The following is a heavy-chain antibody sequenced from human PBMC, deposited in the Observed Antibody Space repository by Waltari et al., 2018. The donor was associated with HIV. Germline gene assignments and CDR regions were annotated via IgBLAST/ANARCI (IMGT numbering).Heavy chain of an antibody. V-gene: IGHV3-33*01. CDR1: GFTFSSYG. Sequence: QVKLVESGGGVVQPGRSLRLSCAASGFTFSSYGMHWVRQAPGKGLEWVAVIWYDGSNKYYADSVKGRFTISRDNSKNTLYLQMNSLRAEDTAVYYCARGASAEELLYYFDYWGQGTLVTVSS. CDR3: ARGASAEELLYYFDY. D-gene: IGHD1-26*01. CDR2: IWYDGSNK. J-gene: IGHJ4*02.